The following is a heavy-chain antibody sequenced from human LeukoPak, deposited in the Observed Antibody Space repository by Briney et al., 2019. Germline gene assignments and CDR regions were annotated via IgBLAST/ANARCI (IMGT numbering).Heavy chain of an antibody. CDR1: GGSISSSSYY. J-gene: IGHJ4*02. Sequence: SETLSLTCTVSGGSISSSSYYWSWIRQPPGKGLEWIGEINHSGSTNYNPSLKSRVTISVDTSKNQFSLKLSSVTAADTAVYYCARGIGGVHFDYWGQGTLVTVSS. CDR2: INHSGST. V-gene: IGHV4-39*07. CDR3: ARGIGGVHFDY. D-gene: IGHD2-21*01.